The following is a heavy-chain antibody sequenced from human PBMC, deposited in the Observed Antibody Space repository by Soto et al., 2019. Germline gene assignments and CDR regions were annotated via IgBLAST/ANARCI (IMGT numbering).Heavy chain of an antibody. CDR2: ISGYNGDT. CDR3: AKNGQPPYYYYGLDV. J-gene: IGHJ6*02. Sequence: QGHLVQSGAEVKKPGASVKVSCKASGYTFTRYGISWVRQAPGQGLQWMGWISGYNGDTNDAQNLQDRVTMTIDTSTNTAYMDLRSLTSDDTAVYYCAKNGQPPYYYYGLDVWGQGTTVTVSS. V-gene: IGHV1-18*01. CDR1: GYTFTRYG. D-gene: IGHD2-8*01.